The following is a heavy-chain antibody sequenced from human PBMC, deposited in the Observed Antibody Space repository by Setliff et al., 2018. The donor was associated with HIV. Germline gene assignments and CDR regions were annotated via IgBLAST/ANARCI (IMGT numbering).Heavy chain of an antibody. D-gene: IGHD5-18*01. CDR2: ISSSSSHI. CDR1: GFTFSSYS. Sequence: PGGSLRLSCAVSGFTFSSYSMNWVRQAPGKGLEWVSSISSSSSHIYYADSVKGRFIISRDNAKNSLYLQMNSLRAEDTAVYYCARDFRIQLWLRRPFDYWGQGTLVTVSS. CDR3: ARDFRIQLWLRRPFDY. V-gene: IGHV3-21*01. J-gene: IGHJ4*02.